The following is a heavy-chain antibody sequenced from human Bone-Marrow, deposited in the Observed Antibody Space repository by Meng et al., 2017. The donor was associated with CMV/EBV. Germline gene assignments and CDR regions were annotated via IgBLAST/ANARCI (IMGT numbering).Heavy chain of an antibody. Sequence: GGSLRLSCAASGFTFSSYAMHWVRQAPGKGLEWVAVISYDGSNKYYADSVKGRFTISRDNSKNTLYLQMNSLRAEDTAVYYCARVRPPRITIFGVVTRNVYYYYGMDVWGQGTTVTVSS. J-gene: IGHJ6*02. CDR1: GFTFSSYA. D-gene: IGHD3-3*01. V-gene: IGHV3-30-3*01. CDR2: ISYDGSNK. CDR3: ARVRPPRITIFGVVTRNVYYYYGMDV.